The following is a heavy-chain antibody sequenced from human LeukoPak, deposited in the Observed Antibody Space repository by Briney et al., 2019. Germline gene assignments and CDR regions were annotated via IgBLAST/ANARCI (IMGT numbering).Heavy chain of an antibody. D-gene: IGHD6-19*01. J-gene: IGHJ4*02. CDR3: AKGSSGWYRTIIDY. Sequence: QPGGSLRLSCAASGFTFSSYWMSWVRQAPGKGLEWVSAISGSGGSTYYADSVKGRFTISRDNSKNTLYLQMNSLRAEDTAVYYCAKGSSGWYRTIIDYWGQGTLVTVSS. CDR1: GFTFSSYW. CDR2: ISGSGGST. V-gene: IGHV3-23*01.